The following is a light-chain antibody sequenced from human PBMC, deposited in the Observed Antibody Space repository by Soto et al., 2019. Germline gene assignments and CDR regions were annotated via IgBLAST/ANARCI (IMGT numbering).Light chain of an antibody. J-gene: IGKJ2*01. CDR3: QQYNSYSPS. CDR1: QSISSW. V-gene: IGKV1-5*01. CDR2: DAS. Sequence: DIQMTQSPSTLSTSVGDRVTITCRASQSISSWLAWYQQKPGKAPKLLIYDASSLEIGVPSRFSGSGSWTEFTLAISGLQPDDFAPYYCQQYNSYSPSFGQGTKLEIK.